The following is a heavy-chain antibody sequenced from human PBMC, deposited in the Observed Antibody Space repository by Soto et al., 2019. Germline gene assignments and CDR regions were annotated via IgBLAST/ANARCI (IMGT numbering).Heavy chain of an antibody. J-gene: IGHJ5*02. CDR1: GGSISSYY. D-gene: IGHD6-13*01. V-gene: IGHV4-59*01. CDR3: ARDLVEEAAAGTGNWFDP. CDR2: IYYSGST. Sequence: KPSETLSLTCTVSGGSISSYYWSWIRQPPGKGLEWIGYIYYSGSTNYNPSLKSRVTISVDTSKNQFSLKLSSVTAADTAVYYCARDLVEEAAAGTGNWFDPWGQGTLVTVSS.